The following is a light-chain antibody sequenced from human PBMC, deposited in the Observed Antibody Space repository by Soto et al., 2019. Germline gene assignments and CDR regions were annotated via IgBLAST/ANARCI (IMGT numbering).Light chain of an antibody. Sequence: QSVLTQPPSVSGAPGQRVTISCTGSFSSIGGGYGAHWYQQLPGTAPKLLIYDNNKRPSGVPDRFSGSKSGTSASLAITGLQAEDEAYYYCSSYRSGGTFVFGSGTKLTVL. CDR2: DNN. CDR3: SSYRSGGTFV. J-gene: IGLJ1*01. CDR1: FSSIGGGYG. V-gene: IGLV1-40*01.